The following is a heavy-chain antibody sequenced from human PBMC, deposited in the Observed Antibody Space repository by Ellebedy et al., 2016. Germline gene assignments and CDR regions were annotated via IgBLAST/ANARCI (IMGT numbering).Heavy chain of an antibody. V-gene: IGHV3-74*01. J-gene: IGHJ4*02. CDR2: ISSDGSST. D-gene: IGHD3-10*01. CDR3: ARGAYSGSGSTTDY. CDR1: GFIFSNYW. Sequence: GGSLRLSCAASGFIFSNYWMHWVRQAPGKGLVWVSRISSDGSSTSYADSVKGRFTISRDNAKNTLYLQMNSLRAEDTAVYYCARGAYSGSGSTTDYWGQGTLVTVSS.